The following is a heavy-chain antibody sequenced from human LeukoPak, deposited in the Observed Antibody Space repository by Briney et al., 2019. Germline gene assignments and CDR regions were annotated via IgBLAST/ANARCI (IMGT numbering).Heavy chain of an antibody. CDR1: GFTFSSHA. CDR3: ASPDYYGSGSYYAVYYYGMDV. V-gene: IGHV3-23*01. CDR2: IRGSGVST. J-gene: IGHJ6*02. D-gene: IGHD3-10*01. Sequence: GGSLRLSCAASGFTFSSHAMSWVRQAPGKGLEWVSGIRGSGVSTYYADSVSGRFTTSRDNSKNTLYLQTNSLRAEDTAVYYCASPDYYGSGSYYAVYYYGMDVWGQGTTVTVSS.